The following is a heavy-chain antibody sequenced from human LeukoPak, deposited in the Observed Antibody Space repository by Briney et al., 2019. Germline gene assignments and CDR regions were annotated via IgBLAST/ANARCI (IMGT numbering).Heavy chain of an antibody. CDR2: IKQDGSEK. Sequence: GGSLRLSCAASGFTFSSYWMSWVRQAPGKGLEWVANIKQDGSEKYYVDSVKGRFTISRDNAKNSLYLQMNSLRAEDTAVYYCAKVGLDSSGWYLFDYWGQGTLVTVSS. CDR3: AKVGLDSSGWYLFDY. V-gene: IGHV3-7*03. J-gene: IGHJ4*02. D-gene: IGHD6-19*01. CDR1: GFTFSSYW.